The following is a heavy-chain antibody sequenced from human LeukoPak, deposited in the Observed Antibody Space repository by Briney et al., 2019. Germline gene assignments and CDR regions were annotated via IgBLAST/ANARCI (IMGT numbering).Heavy chain of an antibody. CDR3: ARAPLYHYDSSGYLFDY. D-gene: IGHD3-22*01. CDR2: IYYSGTT. CDR1: GGSIGSSSYY. J-gene: IGHJ4*02. V-gene: IGHV4-39*07. Sequence: TSETLSLTCTVSGGSIGSSSYYWGWIRQPPGKGLEWIGIIYYSGTTYYNPSLKSRVTISVDTSKNQFSLKLSSVTAADTAIYYCARAPLYHYDSSGYLFDYWGQGTLVTVSS.